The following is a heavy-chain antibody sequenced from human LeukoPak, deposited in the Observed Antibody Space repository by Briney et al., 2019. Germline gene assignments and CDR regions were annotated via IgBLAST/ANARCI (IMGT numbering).Heavy chain of an antibody. J-gene: IGHJ5*02. Sequence: SWETLSLTCTVSGGSLSSGGYYWSWLRPHPGKGLEWIGYIYYSGSTYYNPSLKSRVITTVDTSKNQYSLKMSSVTAADTAVYYCARLNTAMVRGENWFDPWGQGTLVTVSS. CDR1: GGSLSSGGYY. CDR2: IYYSGST. CDR3: ARLNTAMVRGENWFDP. D-gene: IGHD3-10*01. V-gene: IGHV4-31*03.